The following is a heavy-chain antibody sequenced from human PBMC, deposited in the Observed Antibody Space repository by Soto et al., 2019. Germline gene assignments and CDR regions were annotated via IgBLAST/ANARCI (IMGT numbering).Heavy chain of an antibody. V-gene: IGHV3-23*01. D-gene: IGHD1-7*01. Sequence: EVQLLESGGGLVQPGGSLRLSCAASGFTFNTYVMNWVRQAPGKGLEWVSTISYGADRTHYADSVKARFTISRDNSRDTLFLQMNSLRADDTAVYYCARRARTATTNWGAFDVWGQGTMVTVSS. CDR3: ARRARTATTNWGAFDV. CDR2: ISYGADRT. CDR1: GFTFNTYV. J-gene: IGHJ3*01.